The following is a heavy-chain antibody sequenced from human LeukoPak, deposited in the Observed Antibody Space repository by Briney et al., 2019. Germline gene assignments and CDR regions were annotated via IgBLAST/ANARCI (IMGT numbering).Heavy chain of an antibody. CDR3: ARGSRYERELQRYAFDI. J-gene: IGHJ3*02. Sequence: ASVKVSCKASGYTFTSYDNNWVRQATGQGLEWMGWMNPNSGNAGYAQKFQGRVTMTRNTSIGTAYMELSSLRSEDTAVYYCARGSRYERELQRYAFDIWGQGTMVTVSS. CDR2: MNPNSGNA. V-gene: IGHV1-8*01. D-gene: IGHD1-26*01. CDR1: GYTFTSYD.